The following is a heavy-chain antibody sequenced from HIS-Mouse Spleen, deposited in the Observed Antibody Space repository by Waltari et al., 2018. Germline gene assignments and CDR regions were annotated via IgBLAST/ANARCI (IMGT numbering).Heavy chain of an antibody. D-gene: IGHD6-6*01. CDR1: GFTFSSYA. Sequence: QVQLVESGGGVVQPGRSLRLSCAASGFTFSSYAMQWVRQAPGKGVGWVAVISYDVSNKDYADSVKGRLTISRDNSKNTLYLQMNSLRAEDTAVYYCASHHIAALDYWGQGTLVTVSS. CDR3: ASHHIAALDY. J-gene: IGHJ4*02. V-gene: IGHV3-30-3*01. CDR2: ISYDVSNK.